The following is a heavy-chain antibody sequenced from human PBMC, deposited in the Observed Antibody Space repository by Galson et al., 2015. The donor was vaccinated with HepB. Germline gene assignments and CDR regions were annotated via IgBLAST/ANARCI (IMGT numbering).Heavy chain of an antibody. J-gene: IGHJ6*02. CDR2: ISTSRGNT. Sequence: SVTVSCKASGYIFTNYGLSWVRQAPGQGLEWMGWISTSRGNTNYAQNFQGRVTMTTDTSTTTAYMELRSLRSDDTAVYYCARDPRDNSGYYHGMDVWGQGTTVTVSS. V-gene: IGHV1-18*01. CDR1: GYIFTNYG. D-gene: IGHD3-3*01. CDR3: ARDPRDNSGYYHGMDV.